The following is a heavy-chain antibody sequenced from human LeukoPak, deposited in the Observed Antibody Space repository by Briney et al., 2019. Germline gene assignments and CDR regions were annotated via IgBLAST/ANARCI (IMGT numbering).Heavy chain of an antibody. Sequence: PSETLSLTCAVYGGSFSGYYWSWIRQPPGKGLEWIGEINHSGSTNYNPSLKSRVTISVDTSKNQFSLKLSPVTAADTAVYYCARRQLDYRGQGTLVTVSS. CDR2: INHSGST. V-gene: IGHV4-34*01. CDR1: GGSFSGYY. CDR3: ARRQLDY. J-gene: IGHJ4*02. D-gene: IGHD6-13*01.